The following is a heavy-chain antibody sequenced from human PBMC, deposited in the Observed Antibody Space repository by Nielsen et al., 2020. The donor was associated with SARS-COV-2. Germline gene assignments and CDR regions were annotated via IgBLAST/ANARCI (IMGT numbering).Heavy chain of an antibody. CDR2: INPDNGDT. CDR3: ARDRSITSRHYSYFYFMDV. V-gene: IGHV1-3*01. D-gene: IGHD2-2*01. J-gene: IGHJ6*02. Sequence: ASVKVSCKASGYTFTSYAMHWVRQAPGQRLEWMGWINPDNGDTKYSQNFQGRVTVTRDTSASTAYMELSSLRSEDTAVYYCARDRSITSRHYSYFYFMDVWGQGTTVTVSS. CDR1: GYTFTSYA.